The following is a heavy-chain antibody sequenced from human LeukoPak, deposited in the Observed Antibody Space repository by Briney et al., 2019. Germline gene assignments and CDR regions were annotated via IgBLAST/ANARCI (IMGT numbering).Heavy chain of an antibody. CDR3: ARVFLWSGYSPFDY. V-gene: IGHV3-7*01. J-gene: IGHJ4*02. Sequence: GGSLRLSCAASGFTFSSYWMSWVRQAPGKGLEWVANIKQDGSEKYYVDSVKGRFTISRDNAKNSLYLQMNSLRAEDTAVYYCARVFLWSGYSPFDYWGQGTLVTVTS. D-gene: IGHD3-3*01. CDR1: GFTFSSYW. CDR2: IKQDGSEK.